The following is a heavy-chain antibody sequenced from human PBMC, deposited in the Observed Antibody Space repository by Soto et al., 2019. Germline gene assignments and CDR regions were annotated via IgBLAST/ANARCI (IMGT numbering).Heavy chain of an antibody. Sequence: QVQLVQSGAEVKKPGASVKVSCKASGYTFTSYDINWVRQATGQGLEWMGWMNPNSGNTGYAQKFQGRGTMTRNTSISTAYMELSRLSSEATAVYYCAREKTSYGMDVWGQGTTVTVSS. CDR2: MNPNSGNT. CDR3: AREKTSYGMDV. CDR1: GYTFTSYD. J-gene: IGHJ6*02. V-gene: IGHV1-8*01.